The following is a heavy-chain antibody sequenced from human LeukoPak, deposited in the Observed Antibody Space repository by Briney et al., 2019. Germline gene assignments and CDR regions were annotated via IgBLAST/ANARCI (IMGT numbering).Heavy chain of an antibody. D-gene: IGHD6-19*01. CDR3: AKTTVGYSSGRFPGWPADY. CDR2: IFGSGGSA. Sequence: GGSLRLSCAASGFAFGSYAMYWVRQAPGKGLEWVSGIFGSGGSAHYADSVKGRFTTSRDNSKNTVYLEMNSLRAEDTAVYYCAKTTVGYSSGRFPGWPADYWGQGTLVTVSS. J-gene: IGHJ4*02. V-gene: IGHV3-23*01. CDR1: GFAFGSYA.